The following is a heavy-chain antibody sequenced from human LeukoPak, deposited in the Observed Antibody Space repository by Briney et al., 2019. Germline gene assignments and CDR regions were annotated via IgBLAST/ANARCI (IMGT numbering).Heavy chain of an antibody. J-gene: IGHJ6*03. CDR3: ARGRHCNSTNCPYVGGFYYMDV. CDR2: IEHRGST. D-gene: IGHD2-2*01. V-gene: IGHV4-34*01. CDR1: GDSFSGYH. Sequence: SETLSLTCAVYGDSFSGYHWTGLRQPPGKGPEGLGKIEHRGSTNYNPSLKSRVTISVATPKTQISLDLTSVTAADTAVYYCARGRHCNSTNCPYVGGFYYMDVWGKGTTVTVSS.